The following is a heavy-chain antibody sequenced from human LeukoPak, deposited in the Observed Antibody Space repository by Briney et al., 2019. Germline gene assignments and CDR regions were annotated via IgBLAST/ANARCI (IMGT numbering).Heavy chain of an antibody. D-gene: IGHD3-10*01. Sequence: ASVKVSCKASGYTFTGYYMHWVRQAPGQGLEWMGWISAYNGNTNYAQKLQGRVTMTTDTSTSTAYMELRSLRSDDTAVYYCARDRGSGSYHWFDPWGQGTLVTVSS. V-gene: IGHV1-18*04. CDR3: ARDRGSGSYHWFDP. CDR2: ISAYNGNT. J-gene: IGHJ5*02. CDR1: GYTFTGYY.